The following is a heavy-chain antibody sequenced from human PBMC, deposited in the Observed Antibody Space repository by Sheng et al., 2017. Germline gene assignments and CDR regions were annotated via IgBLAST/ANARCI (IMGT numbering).Heavy chain of an antibody. CDR2: TRNKANSYTT. J-gene: IGHJ3*02. D-gene: IGHD2-2*01. CDR3: ARAGRYCSSTSCSDAFDI. Sequence: EVQLVESGGGLVQPGGSLRLSCAASGFTFSDHYMDWVRQAPGKGLEWVGRTRNKANSYTTEYAASVKGRFTISRDDSKNSLYLQMNSLKTEDTAVYYCARAGRYCSSTSCSDAFDIWGQGTMVTVSS. CDR1: GFTFSDHY. V-gene: IGHV3-72*01.